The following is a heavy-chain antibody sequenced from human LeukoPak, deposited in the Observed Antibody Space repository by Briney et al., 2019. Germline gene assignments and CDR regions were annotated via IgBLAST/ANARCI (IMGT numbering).Heavy chain of an antibody. D-gene: IGHD3-22*01. CDR2: IKSKTDGGTT. V-gene: IGHV3-15*01. CDR3: TTVYDSSGWSYYYYMDV. CDR1: GFTFSNAW. Sequence: GGSLRLSCAASGFTFSNAWMSWVRQAPGKGLEWVGRIKSKTDGGTTDYAAPVKGRFTISRDDSKNTLYLQMNSLKTEDTAVYYCTTVYDSSGWSYYYYMDVWGQGTLVTVSS. J-gene: IGHJ6*03.